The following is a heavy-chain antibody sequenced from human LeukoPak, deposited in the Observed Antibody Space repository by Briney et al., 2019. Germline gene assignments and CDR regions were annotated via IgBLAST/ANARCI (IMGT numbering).Heavy chain of an antibody. CDR3: ARLGCGGGNCPKAGRAVGGY. V-gene: IGHV3-21*01. D-gene: IGHD2-21*01. CDR2: ISDSGSFI. Sequence: GGSLRLSCTGSGFTFSSYTFTWVRQTPGKGLEWVSSISDSGSFIYYADSVTGRFTVSRDNARKSLYLQMDSLRAEDTAVYYCARLGCGGGNCPKAGRAVGGYWGQGTLVTVSS. J-gene: IGHJ4*02. CDR1: GFTFSSYT.